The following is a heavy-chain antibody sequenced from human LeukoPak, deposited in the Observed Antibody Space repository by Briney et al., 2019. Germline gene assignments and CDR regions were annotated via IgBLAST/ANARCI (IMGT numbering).Heavy chain of an antibody. D-gene: IGHD3-10*01. CDR1: GFTFSSYA. Sequence: GGSLRLSCAASGFTFSSYAMSWVRQAPGKGLEWVSVIYSGGSTYYADSVKGRFTISRHNSKNTLYLQMNSLRAEDTAVYYCTTDYYGSGSYPDAFDIWGRGTMVTVSS. J-gene: IGHJ3*02. CDR3: TTDYYGSGSYPDAFDI. V-gene: IGHV3-53*04. CDR2: IYSGGST.